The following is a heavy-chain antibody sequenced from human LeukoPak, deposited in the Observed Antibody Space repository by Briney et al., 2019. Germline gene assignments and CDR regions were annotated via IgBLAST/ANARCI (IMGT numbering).Heavy chain of an antibody. V-gene: IGHV3-23*01. J-gene: IGHJ4*02. Sequence: GGSLRLSCAASGFTFSSYAMSWVRQAPGKGLEWVSAISGSGGSTYYADSVKGRFTISRDNSKNTLYLQMNSLRAEDTAVYYCAAASRIALGQGYCDYWGQGTLVTVSS. CDR2: ISGSGGST. CDR3: AAASRIALGQGYCDY. CDR1: GFTFSSYA. D-gene: IGHD6-13*01.